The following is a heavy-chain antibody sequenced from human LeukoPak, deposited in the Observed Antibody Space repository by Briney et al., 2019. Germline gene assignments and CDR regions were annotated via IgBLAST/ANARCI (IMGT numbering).Heavy chain of an antibody. CDR3: ARGQQLSYYYYMDV. J-gene: IGHJ6*03. CDR2: IYTSGST. CDR1: GYSISSGYY. Sequence: SETLSLTCTVSGYSISSGYYWGWIRQPPGKGVEWIGRIYTSGSTNYNPSLKSRVTISVDTSKNQFSLKLSSVTAADTAVYYCARGQQLSYYYYMDVWGKGTTVTVSS. D-gene: IGHD6-13*01. V-gene: IGHV4-38-2*02.